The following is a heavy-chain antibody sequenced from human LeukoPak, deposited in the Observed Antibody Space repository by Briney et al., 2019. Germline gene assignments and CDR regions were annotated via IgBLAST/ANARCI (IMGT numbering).Heavy chain of an antibody. CDR3: TTDPAMGTIFGVANYYYYYMDV. CDR2: IKSKTDGGTT. Sequence: GGSLRLSCAASGFTFSNAWMSWVRQAPGKGLEWVGRIKSKTDGGTTDYAAPVKGRFTISRDDSKNTLYLQMNSLKTEDTAVYYCTTDPAMGTIFGVANYYYYYMDVWGKGTTVTVSS. CDR1: GFTFSNAW. V-gene: IGHV3-15*01. J-gene: IGHJ6*03. D-gene: IGHD3-3*01.